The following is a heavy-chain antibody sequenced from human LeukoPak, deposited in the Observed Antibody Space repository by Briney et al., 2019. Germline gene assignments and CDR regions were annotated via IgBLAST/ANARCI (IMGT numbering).Heavy chain of an antibody. CDR2: ITSSGTYT. J-gene: IGHJ4*02. CDR3: ARFIAAPYYFDY. Sequence: GGSLRLSCADSGFTFSNYNMNWVRQAPGKAMEWVSSITSSGTYTFYADSVKGRFTISRDNAKNSLYLQMDSLGPEDTAVYYCARFIAAPYYFDYWGRGTLVTVSS. D-gene: IGHD6-13*01. V-gene: IGHV3-21*01. CDR1: GFTFSNYN.